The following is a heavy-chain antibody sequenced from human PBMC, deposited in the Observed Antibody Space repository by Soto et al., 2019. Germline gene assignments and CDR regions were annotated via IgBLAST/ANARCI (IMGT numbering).Heavy chain of an antibody. CDR1: GGSFSGYY. D-gene: IGHD3-9*01. Sequence: QVQLQQWGAGLLKPSETLSLTCAVYGGSFSGYYWSWIRQPPGKGLEWIGEINHSGSTNYNPSLKSRVTRSVDTSKNQFSLKLSSVTAADTAVYYCARWHHGVTGYDPDYYYYYGMDVWGQGTTVTVSS. CDR2: INHSGST. V-gene: IGHV4-34*01. J-gene: IGHJ6*02. CDR3: ARWHHGVTGYDPDYYYYYGMDV.